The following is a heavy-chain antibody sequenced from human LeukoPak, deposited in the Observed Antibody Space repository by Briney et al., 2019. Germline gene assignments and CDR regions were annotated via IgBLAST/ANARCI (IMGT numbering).Heavy chain of an antibody. J-gene: IGHJ2*01. V-gene: IGHV3-23*01. D-gene: IGHD1-1*01. CDR2: ISPAGGTT. CDR1: GFTFSSEA. Sequence: GGSLRLSCAVSGFTFSSEAMGWVRQLPGGGLEWVSTISPAGGTTYYAESMKGRFTISRDNPKSTLYLQMNSLRVEDTAIYYCLKRGSDWTYWYFDLWGRGTRVTVSS. CDR3: LKRGSDWTYWYFDL.